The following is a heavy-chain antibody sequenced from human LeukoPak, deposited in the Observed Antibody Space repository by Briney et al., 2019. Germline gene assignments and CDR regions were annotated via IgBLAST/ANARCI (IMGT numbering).Heavy chain of an antibody. D-gene: IGHD2-15*01. Sequence: SETLSLTCTVSGGSISSYYWSWIRQPPGKGLGWIGYIYYSGSTNYNPSLKSRVTISVDTSKNQFSLKLSSVTAADTAVYYCARHGYCSGGSCYLSYYYYYGMDVWGQGTTVTVSS. CDR1: GGSISSYY. CDR3: ARHGYCSGGSCYLSYYYYYGMDV. J-gene: IGHJ6*02. CDR2: IYYSGST. V-gene: IGHV4-59*08.